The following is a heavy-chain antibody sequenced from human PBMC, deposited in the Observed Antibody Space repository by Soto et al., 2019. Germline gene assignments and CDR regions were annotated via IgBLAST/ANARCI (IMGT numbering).Heavy chain of an antibody. D-gene: IGHD2-2*01. Sequence: QVQLVESGGGVVQPGRSLRLSCAASGFTFSHYGIHWVRQAPGKGLEWLAVISYDGSNKHYADSVKGRFTVSRDNSKKTLYQQTNSLRGEDTGGYFCSRYSVKYQGPIALGGEGTPVTATS. V-gene: IGHV3-30*03. J-gene: IGHJ4*02. CDR3: SRYSVKYQGPIAL. CDR2: ISYDGSNK. CDR1: GFTFSHYG.